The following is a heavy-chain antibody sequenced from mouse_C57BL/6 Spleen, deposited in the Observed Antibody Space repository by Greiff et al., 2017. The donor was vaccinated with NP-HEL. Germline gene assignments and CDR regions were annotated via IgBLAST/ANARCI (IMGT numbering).Heavy chain of an antibody. CDR2: IHPNSGST. Sequence: QVQLKQPGAELVKPGASVKLSCKASGYTFTSYWMHWVKQRPGQGLEWIGMIHPNSGSTNYNEKFKSKATLTVDKSSSTAYMQLSSLTSEDSAVYYCARDYSNYGGYFDYWGQGTTLTVSS. CDR3: ARDYSNYGGYFDY. D-gene: IGHD2-5*01. J-gene: IGHJ2*01. CDR1: GYTFTSYW. V-gene: IGHV1-64*01.